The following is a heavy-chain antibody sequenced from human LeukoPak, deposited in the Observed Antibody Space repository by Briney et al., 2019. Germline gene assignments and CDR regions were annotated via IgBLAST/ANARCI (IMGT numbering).Heavy chain of an antibody. CDR2: ISAYNGNT. J-gene: IGHJ4*02. V-gene: IGHV1-18*01. D-gene: IGHD3-10*01. CDR1: GYTFTSYG. CDR3: ARDPPYGSGSYSFPHFDY. Sequence: ASVNVSCKASGYTFTSYGISWVRQAPGQGLEWMGWISAYNGNTNYAQKLQGRVTMTTDTSTSTAYMELRSLRSDDTAVYYCARDPPYGSGSYSFPHFDYWGQGTLVTVSS.